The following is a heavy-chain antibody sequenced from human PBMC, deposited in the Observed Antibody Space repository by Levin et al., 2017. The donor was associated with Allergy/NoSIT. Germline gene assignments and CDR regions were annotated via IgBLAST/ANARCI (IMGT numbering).Heavy chain of an antibody. J-gene: IGHJ4*02. CDR1: GDTVSSNSAT. CDR2: TYYRSNWDN. D-gene: IGHD6-19*01. CDR3: ARGRGDIAVAGTTHFDY. Sequence: SQTLSLTCAISGDTVSSNSATWNWLRQSPSRGLEWLGRTYYRSNWDNEYAGSVKSRITINPDTSKNQFSLQLNSVTPEDTAVYYCARGRGDIAVAGTTHFDYWGPGTLVTVSS. V-gene: IGHV6-1*01.